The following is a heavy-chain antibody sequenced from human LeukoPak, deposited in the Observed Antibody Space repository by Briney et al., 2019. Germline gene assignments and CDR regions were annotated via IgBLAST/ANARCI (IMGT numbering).Heavy chain of an antibody. Sequence: SETLSLTCAVYGGSFSGYYWSWTRQPPGKGLEWIGEINHSGSTNYNPSLKSRVTISVDTSKNQFSLKLSSVTAADTAVYYCARRRSMIVVVRHFDYWGQGTLVTVSS. V-gene: IGHV4-34*01. CDR1: GGSFSGYY. D-gene: IGHD3-22*01. CDR3: ARRRSMIVVVRHFDY. CDR2: INHSGST. J-gene: IGHJ4*02.